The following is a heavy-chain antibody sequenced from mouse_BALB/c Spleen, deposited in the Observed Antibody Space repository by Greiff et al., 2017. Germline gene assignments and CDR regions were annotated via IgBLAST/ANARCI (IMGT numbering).Heavy chain of an antibody. V-gene: IGHV1-77*01. D-gene: IGHD2-1*01. CDR3: ARGKANKGTSEGNFVG. CDR1: GYTFTDYY. Sequence: VQLQQSGAELARPGASVKLSCKASGYTFTDYYINWVKQRTGQGLEWIGEIYPGSGNTYYNEKFKGKATLTADKSSSTAYMQLSSLTSEDSAVYFVARGKANKGTSEGNFVGGAAGPTATAS. CDR2: IYPGSGNT. J-gene: IGHJ1*01.